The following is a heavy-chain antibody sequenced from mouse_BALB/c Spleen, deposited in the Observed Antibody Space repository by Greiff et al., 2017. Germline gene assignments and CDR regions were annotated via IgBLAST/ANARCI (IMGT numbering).Heavy chain of an antibody. V-gene: IGHV3-2*02. CDR2: ISYSGST. CDR3: ARHYGSSYVWFAY. D-gene: IGHD1-1*01. CDR1: GYSITSDYA. Sequence: DVQLQESGPGLVKPSQSLSLTCTVTGYSITSDYAWNWIRQFPGNKLEWMGYISYSGSTSYNPSLKSRISITRDTSKNQFFLQLNSVTTEDTATYYCARHYGSSYVWFAYWGQGTLVTVSA. J-gene: IGHJ3*01.